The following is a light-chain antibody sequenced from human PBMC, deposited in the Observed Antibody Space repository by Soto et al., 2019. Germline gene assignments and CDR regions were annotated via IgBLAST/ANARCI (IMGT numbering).Light chain of an antibody. CDR2: GAY. V-gene: IGKV3-15*01. CDR1: QSVSSN. CDR3: QQHNNWPSWT. Sequence: EIVMTQSPATLSVSPGERATLSCRASQSVSSNLAWYQQKPGQAPRLIVYGAYTRATGIPARFSGSGSGTEFTPTISSLQSEDFAVYYCQQHNNWPSWTCGQGTKVDIK. J-gene: IGKJ1*01.